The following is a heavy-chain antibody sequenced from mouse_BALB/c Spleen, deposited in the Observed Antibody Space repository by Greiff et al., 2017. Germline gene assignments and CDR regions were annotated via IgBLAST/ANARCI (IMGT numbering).Heavy chain of an antibody. Sequence: EVQVVESGGGLVQPGGSLKLSCAASGFTFSSYTMSWVRQTPEKRLEWVAYISNGGGSTYYPDTVKGRFTISRDNAKNTLYLQMSSLKSEDTAMYYCARHGGYFDYWGQGTTLTVSS. J-gene: IGHJ2*01. V-gene: IGHV5-12-2*01. CDR3: ARHGGYFDY. CDR1: GFTFSSYT. CDR2: ISNGGGST.